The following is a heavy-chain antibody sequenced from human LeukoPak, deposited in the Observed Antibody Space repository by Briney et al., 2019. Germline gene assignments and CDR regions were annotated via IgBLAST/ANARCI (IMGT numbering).Heavy chain of an antibody. V-gene: IGHV3-30-3*02. J-gene: IGHJ4*02. CDR1: GFTFSNYG. CDR3: AKTALSTSAWYPYYFDY. CDR2: ISYDGSNQ. Sequence: GGSLRLSCSGSGFTFSNYGIHWVRQAPGKGLEWVALISYDGSNQYYADSVKGRFTISRDNSKNTLYLQMNSLRAEDTAFYFCAKTALSTSAWYPYYFDYWGQGTLVTVSS. D-gene: IGHD6-19*01.